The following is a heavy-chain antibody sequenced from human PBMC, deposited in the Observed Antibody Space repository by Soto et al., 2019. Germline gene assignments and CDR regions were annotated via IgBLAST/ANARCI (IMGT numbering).Heavy chain of an antibody. CDR1: GFPVSGTY. CDR3: ARKSLRLRELRT. Sequence: EVQLVETGGGLIQPGGSLRLACAVSGFPVSGTYMNWVRQAPGKGLEWVSVLYKSGDTYYADAMKSRIALSRDASKNTASLHMTRLGADDTAVYFWARKSLRLRELRTWGPGTLVTVAS. CDR2: LYKSGDT. D-gene: IGHD3-10*01. V-gene: IGHV3-53*02. J-gene: IGHJ1*01.